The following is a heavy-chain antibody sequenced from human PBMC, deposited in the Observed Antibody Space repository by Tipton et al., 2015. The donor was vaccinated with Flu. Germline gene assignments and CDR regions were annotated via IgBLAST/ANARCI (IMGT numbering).Heavy chain of an antibody. CDR2: IRSKPFSGGS. V-gene: IGHV3-49*04. D-gene: IGHD3-22*01. CDR3: TRAPRSSYHDSSAYSY. J-gene: IGHJ4*02. Sequence: SLRLSCTTSGFTFGDYPLTWVRQAPGKGLEWVGFIRSKPFSGGSEYAASVKGRFSISRDDSKRIAYLQMNSLKTEDTAMYYCTRAPRSSYHDSSAYSYWGQGTQVTVSS. CDR1: GFTFGDYP.